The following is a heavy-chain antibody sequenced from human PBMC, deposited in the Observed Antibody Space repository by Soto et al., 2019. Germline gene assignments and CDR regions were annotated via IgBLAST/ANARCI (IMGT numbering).Heavy chain of an antibody. D-gene: IGHD3-22*01. V-gene: IGHV1-46*01. Sequence: ASVKVSCKASGYTFTDYYMHWVRQAPGQGLEWMGIINPTGGGTRYAQKFQGRVTVTSDASTSTVYMELSSLRSEDTAVYYCARAMYYYDRSSYYAFEYWGQGTLVTVSS. CDR1: GYTFTDYY. CDR2: INPTGGGT. CDR3: ARAMYYYDRSSYYAFEY. J-gene: IGHJ4*02.